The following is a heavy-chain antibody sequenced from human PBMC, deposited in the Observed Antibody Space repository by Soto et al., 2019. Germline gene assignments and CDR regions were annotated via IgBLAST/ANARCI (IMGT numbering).Heavy chain of an antibody. D-gene: IGHD3-22*01. Sequence: SLRLSCAASGFTFRSYGMHWVRQAPGKGLEWVAVISYDGSDKDYADSVKGRFTISRDNSRNTLFLQMNSLRAEDTAVYYCARDYYKYYDSSGYYRSPAYWGQGTLVTVSS. CDR1: GFTFRSYG. CDR2: ISYDGSDK. CDR3: ARDYYKYYDSSGYYRSPAY. J-gene: IGHJ4*02. V-gene: IGHV3-30*03.